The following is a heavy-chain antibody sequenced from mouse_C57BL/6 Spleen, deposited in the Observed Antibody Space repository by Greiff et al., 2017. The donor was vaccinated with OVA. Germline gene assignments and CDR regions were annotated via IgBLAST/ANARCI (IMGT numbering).Heavy chain of an antibody. Sequence: EVKLVESGPELVKPGASVKMSCKASGYTFTDYNMHWVKQSHGKSLEWIGYINPNNGGTSYNQKFKGKATLTVNKSSSTAYMELRSLTSEDSAVYYCARSDYYSNYERYFDVWGTGTTVTVSS. D-gene: IGHD2-5*01. J-gene: IGHJ1*03. CDR2: INPNNGGT. CDR3: ARSDYYSNYERYFDV. CDR1: GYTFTDYN. V-gene: IGHV1-22*01.